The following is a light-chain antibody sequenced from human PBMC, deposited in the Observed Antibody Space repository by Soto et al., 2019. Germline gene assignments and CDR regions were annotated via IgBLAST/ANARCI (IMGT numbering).Light chain of an antibody. V-gene: IGKV1-39*01. CDR2: AAS. Sequence: DIQMTQSPSSLSASVGDRVTITCRASQSISSYLNWYQQKPGKAPKLLIYAASSLQTGVPSRFSGSGSGTEFTLTISSLLPEDFATYYCQQSYGIPPSFGQGTKLEIK. CDR1: QSISSY. CDR3: QQSYGIPPS. J-gene: IGKJ2*01.